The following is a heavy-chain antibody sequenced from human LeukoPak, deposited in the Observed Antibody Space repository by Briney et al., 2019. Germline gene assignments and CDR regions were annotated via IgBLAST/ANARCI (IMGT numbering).Heavy chain of an antibody. CDR1: GGSISSYY. CDR2: IFYSGST. Sequence: SETLSLTCTVSGGSISSYYWSWIRQPPGKGLEWIGYIFYSGSTNYNPSLKSRVTISVDTSKNQFSLKLSSVTAADTAVYYCARVDDSSGYLYWYFDLWGRGTLVTVSS. J-gene: IGHJ2*01. V-gene: IGHV4-59*01. D-gene: IGHD3-22*01. CDR3: ARVDDSSGYLYWYFDL.